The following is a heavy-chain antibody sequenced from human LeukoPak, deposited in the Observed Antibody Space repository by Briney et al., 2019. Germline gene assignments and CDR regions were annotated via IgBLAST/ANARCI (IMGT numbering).Heavy chain of an antibody. CDR2: INGGGDTT. Sequence: GGSLRLSCATSGFTFVSHAMTWVRQAPGKGLEWVSAINGGGDTTYYADSVKGRFTVSRDRSTNTLFLQMSSLRAEDSGMYYCAKALDTYGYMRFDYWGQGTLVTVSS. D-gene: IGHD5-24*01. J-gene: IGHJ4*02. CDR1: GFTFVSHA. CDR3: AKALDTYGYMRFDY. V-gene: IGHV3-23*01.